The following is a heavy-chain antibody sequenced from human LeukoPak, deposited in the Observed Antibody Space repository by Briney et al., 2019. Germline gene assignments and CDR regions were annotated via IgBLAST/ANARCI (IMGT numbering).Heavy chain of an antibody. D-gene: IGHD2-2*01. J-gene: IGHJ6*02. V-gene: IGHV3-23*01. Sequence: GGSLRLSCVASGFTFSNYAMNWVRQAPGKGLEWVSGVSGGGSSTYYADSVKGRFTISRDNSKNMLYLQMNSLRAEDTAVYYCAKDVVVVPAAMTYYYYYGMDVWGQGTTVTISS. CDR2: VSGGGSST. CDR1: GFTFSNYA. CDR3: AKDVVVVPAAMTYYYYYGMDV.